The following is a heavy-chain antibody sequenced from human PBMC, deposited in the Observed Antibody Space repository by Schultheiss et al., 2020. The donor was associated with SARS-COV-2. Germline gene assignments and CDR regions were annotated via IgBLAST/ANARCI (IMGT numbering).Heavy chain of an antibody. J-gene: IGHJ6*02. CDR1: GFSFSTYA. CDR2: IKSKTDGGTT. Sequence: GGSLRLSCTASGFSFSTYAMHWVRQAPGKGLEWVGRIKSKTDGGTTDYAAPVKGRFTISRDDSKNTLYLQMNSLKTEDTAVYYCTTAALVVGATSGYYYYGMDVWGQGTTVTVSS. CDR3: TTAALVVGATSGYYYYGMDV. D-gene: IGHD2-15*01. V-gene: IGHV3-15*01.